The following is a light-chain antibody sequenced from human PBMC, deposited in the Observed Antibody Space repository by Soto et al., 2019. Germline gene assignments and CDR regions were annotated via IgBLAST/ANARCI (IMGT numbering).Light chain of an antibody. CDR3: QQLETYPLT. CDR2: DVF. Sequence: AIQVTQSPSSLSASVGDTVTITCRASQGISSAFAWYQQKPGKVPRLLIYDVFNLQSGVPSRFSGSGSGTDFTLTISRLQPEDFATYYCQQLETYPLTFGQVTLLEVK. J-gene: IGKJ5*01. CDR1: QGISSA. V-gene: IGKV1-13*02.